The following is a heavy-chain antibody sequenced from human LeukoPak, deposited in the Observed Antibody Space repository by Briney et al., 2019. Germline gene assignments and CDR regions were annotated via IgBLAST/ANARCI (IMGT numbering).Heavy chain of an antibody. CDR1: GGSISSGDYY. CDR3: ARQYCSGGSCADY. J-gene: IGHJ4*02. V-gene: IGHV4-30-4*01. D-gene: IGHD2-15*01. Sequence: SETLSLTCTVSGGSISSGDYYWSWIRQPPGKGLEWIGYIYSSGSTYYNPSLKGRVTISVDTSKNQFSLKLSSVTAADTAVYYCARQYCSGGSCADYWGQGTLVTVSS. CDR2: IYSSGST.